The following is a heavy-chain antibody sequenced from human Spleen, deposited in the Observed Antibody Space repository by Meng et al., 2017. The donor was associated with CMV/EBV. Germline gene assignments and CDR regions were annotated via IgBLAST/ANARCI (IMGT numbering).Heavy chain of an antibody. CDR3: ARDSGLYSNYFDY. CDR1: GFTFSSYA. Sequence: GGSLRLSCAASGFTFSSYALHWVRQAPGKGLEWVAVISYDGSNKFYAGSVKGRFTISRDNSKNTLYLQMNSLRAEDTALYHCARDSGLYSNYFDYWGQGTLVTVSA. CDR2: ISYDGSNK. J-gene: IGHJ4*02. V-gene: IGHV3-30*04. D-gene: IGHD4-11*01.